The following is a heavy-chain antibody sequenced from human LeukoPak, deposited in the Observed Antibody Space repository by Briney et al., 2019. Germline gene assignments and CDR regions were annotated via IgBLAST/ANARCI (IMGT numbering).Heavy chain of an antibody. D-gene: IGHD1-1*01. V-gene: IGHV1-69*05. CDR2: FIPIFGTS. CDR3: ALDPGGSLDS. CDR1: GGTFSSYA. J-gene: IGHJ4*02. Sequence: GASVKVSCKASGGTFSSYAFSWVRQAPGQGLEWMGRFIPIFGTSNYAQKFEGRVSFTTDESTSTAYMALSILRSDDTAVYYCALDPGGSLDSWGQGTLITVSS.